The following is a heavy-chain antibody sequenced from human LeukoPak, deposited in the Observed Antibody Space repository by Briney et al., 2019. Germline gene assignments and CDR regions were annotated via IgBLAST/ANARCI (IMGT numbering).Heavy chain of an antibody. Sequence: GGSLRLSCTASGFTFSTYWIIWVRQSPGKGLVWVALINGDGSTTTHADSVKGRFTISRDNAKNTAYLQMNSLRDEDTAVYFCARDYAGSPDYWGQGTLVTVSA. V-gene: IGHV3-74*03. CDR2: INGDGSTT. CDR3: ARDYAGSPDY. CDR1: GFTFSTYW. D-gene: IGHD3-10*01. J-gene: IGHJ4*02.